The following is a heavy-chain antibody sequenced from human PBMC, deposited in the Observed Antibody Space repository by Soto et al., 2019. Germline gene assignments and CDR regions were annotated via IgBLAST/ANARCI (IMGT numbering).Heavy chain of an antibody. V-gene: IGHV3-74*01. D-gene: IGHD3-9*01. J-gene: IGHJ6*02. CDR2: INSDGSST. CDR1: GFTFSSYW. CDR3: ARDGARQLRYFDWSNAQPLFRYGMDV. Sequence: HPGGSLRLSCAASGFTFSSYWMHWVRQAPGKGLVWVSRINSDGSSTSYADSVKGRFTISRDNAKNTLYLQMNSLRAEDTAVYYCARDGARQLRYFDWSNAQPLFRYGMDVWGQGTKVTVSS.